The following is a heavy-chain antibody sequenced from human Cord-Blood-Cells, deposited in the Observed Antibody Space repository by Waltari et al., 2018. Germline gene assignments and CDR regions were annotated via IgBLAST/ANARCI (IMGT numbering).Heavy chain of an antibody. Sequence: QLQLQESGPGLVKPSETLSLTCTVSGGSISSSSYYWGWIRQPPGKGRGGSGSIYYSGSTYYNPSLKSRVTISVDTSKNQFSLKLSSVTAADTAVYYCARHDSGYCSSTSCSPPRSYWYFDLWGRGTLVTVSS. CDR1: GGSISSSSYY. CDR2: IYYSGST. J-gene: IGHJ2*01. CDR3: ARHDSGYCSSTSCSPPRSYWYFDL. V-gene: IGHV4-39*01. D-gene: IGHD2-2*01.